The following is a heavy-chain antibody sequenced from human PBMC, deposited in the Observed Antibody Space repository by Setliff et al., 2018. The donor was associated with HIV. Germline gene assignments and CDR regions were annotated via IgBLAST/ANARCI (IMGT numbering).Heavy chain of an antibody. D-gene: IGHD4-17*01. J-gene: IGHJ3*02. CDR2: IYTGGTT. CDR3: CRSMTTVLEDAFDI. V-gene: IGHV4-61*09. Sequence: KTSETLSLTCTVSGGSISSGSYYWTRIRQPAGKGLEWIGHIYTGGTTNYNPSLKSRVSISADMSKNHFSLNLSSVTAADTAVYYCCRSMTTVLEDAFDIWGQGAMVTVSS. CDR1: GGSISSGSYY.